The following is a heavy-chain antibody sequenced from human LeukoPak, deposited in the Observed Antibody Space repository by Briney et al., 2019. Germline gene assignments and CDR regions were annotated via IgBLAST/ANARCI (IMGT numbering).Heavy chain of an antibody. Sequence: SETLSLTCAVYGGSFSGYYWSWIRQPPGKGLEWIGEINHSGSTNYNPSLKSRVTISVDTSKNQFSLKLSSVTAADTAVYYCARGTAAADWFDPWGKGTLVTVS. CDR3: ARGTAAADWFDP. CDR1: GGSFSGYY. CDR2: INHSGST. D-gene: IGHD6-13*01. J-gene: IGHJ5*02. V-gene: IGHV4-34*01.